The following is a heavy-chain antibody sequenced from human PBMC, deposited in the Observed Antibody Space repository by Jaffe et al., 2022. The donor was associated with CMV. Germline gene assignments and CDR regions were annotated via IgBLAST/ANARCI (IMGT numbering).Heavy chain of an antibody. Sequence: EVQLVESGGGLVKPGGSLRLSCAASGFTFSSYSMNWVRQAPGKGLEWVSSISSSSSYIYYADSVKGRFTISRDNAKNSLYLQMNSLRAEDTAVYYCARSGGGIGYSSSLDYWGQGTLVTVSS. V-gene: IGHV3-21*01. J-gene: IGHJ4*02. CDR2: ISSSSSYI. CDR3: ARSGGGIGYSSSLDY. CDR1: GFTFSSYS. D-gene: IGHD6-6*01.